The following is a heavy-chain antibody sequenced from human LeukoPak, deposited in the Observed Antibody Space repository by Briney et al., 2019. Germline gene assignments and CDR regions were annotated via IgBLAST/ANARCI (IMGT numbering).Heavy chain of an antibody. J-gene: IGHJ5*02. CDR2: IKQDGSEK. D-gene: IGHD1-26*01. Sequence: PGGSLRLSCGASGFTFSSYWMSWVRQAPGKVLEWVANIKQDGSEKYYVDSVKGRFTISRDKAKNSLYLQMNSLRAEDTAVYYCARNSGTNPWGQGTLVTVSS. CDR3: ARNSGTNP. V-gene: IGHV3-7*01. CDR1: GFTFSSYW.